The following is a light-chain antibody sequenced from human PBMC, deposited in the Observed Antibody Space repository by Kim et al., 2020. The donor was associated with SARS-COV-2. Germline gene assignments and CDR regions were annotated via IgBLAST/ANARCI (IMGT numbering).Light chain of an antibody. V-gene: IGLV3-1*01. Sequence: SYELTQPPSVSVSQGQTASITCSGEKLGDKYACWYQQKPGQSPVLVIYQDSKRPSGIPERFSGSNSGNTATLTISGTQAMDEADYYCQAWDSSTVVFGGGNQLTVL. CDR3: QAWDSSTVV. CDR2: QDS. CDR1: KLGDKY. J-gene: IGLJ2*01.